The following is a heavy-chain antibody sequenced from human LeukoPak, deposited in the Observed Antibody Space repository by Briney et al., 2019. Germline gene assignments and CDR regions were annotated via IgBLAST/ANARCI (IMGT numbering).Heavy chain of an antibody. CDR1: GFTFGDYA. CDR2: IRSKAYGGTT. CDR3: TRYGDYDWMDY. D-gene: IGHD4-17*01. V-gene: IGHV3-49*03. J-gene: IGHJ4*02. Sequence: PGRSLRLSCTASGFTFGDYAMSWFRQAPGKGLGWVGFIRSKAYGGTTEYAASVKGRFTISRDDSKSIAYLQMNSLKTEDTAVYYCTRYGDYDWMDYWGQGTLVTVSS.